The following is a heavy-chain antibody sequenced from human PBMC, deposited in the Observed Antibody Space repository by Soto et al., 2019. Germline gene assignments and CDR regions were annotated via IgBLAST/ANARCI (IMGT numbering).Heavy chain of an antibody. J-gene: IGHJ4*02. V-gene: IGHV1-18*01. CDR2: ISAYNGNT. D-gene: IGHD3-22*01. CDR1: GYTFTSYG. Sequence: GASVKVSCKASGYTFTSYGISWVRQAPGQGLEWMGWISAYNGNTNYAQKLQGRVTITTDASTSTAYMELSSLRSEDTAVYYCARGTRNLHYYDSSGYYLYFDYWGQGTLVTVSS. CDR3: ARGTRNLHYYDSSGYYLYFDY.